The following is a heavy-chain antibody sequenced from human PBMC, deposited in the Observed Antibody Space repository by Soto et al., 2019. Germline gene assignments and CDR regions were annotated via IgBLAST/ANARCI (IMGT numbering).Heavy chain of an antibody. CDR2: INAGNGHT. CDR3: ATLDILTGSDAFDI. V-gene: IGHV1-3*01. CDR1: GYTFISYA. J-gene: IGHJ3*02. D-gene: IGHD3-9*01. Sequence: GASVKVSCKASGYTFISYAIHWVRQAPGQRLEWMGWINAGNGHTKYSQKFQGRVTITRDTSASTAYMELSSLRSEDTAVYYCATLDILTGSDAFDIWGQRTMVTVSS.